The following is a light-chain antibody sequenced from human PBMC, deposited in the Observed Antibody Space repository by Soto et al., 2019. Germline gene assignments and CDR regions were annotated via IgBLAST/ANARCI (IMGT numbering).Light chain of an antibody. Sequence: QSVLTQPPSVSAAPGQMVTISCSGSSSNIGNNYVSWCQQLPGTAPRLFIYDNDRRPSGIPDRFSGSRSGTSATLAITGLQTGDEADYYCGTWDSSLNSAVFGGGTNVTVL. CDR2: DND. CDR1: SSNIGNNY. CDR3: GTWDSSLNSAV. J-gene: IGLJ2*01. V-gene: IGLV1-51*01.